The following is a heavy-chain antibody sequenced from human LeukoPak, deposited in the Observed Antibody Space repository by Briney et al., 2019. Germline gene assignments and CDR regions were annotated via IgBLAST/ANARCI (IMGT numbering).Heavy chain of an antibody. CDR3: ARCRYSSSPDFEY. Sequence: PSETLSLTCTVSGGSISSYYWSWIRQPPGKGLEWIGYIYYTGGTNYNPSLKSRVTISADTSKNQFFPRLNSVTSADTAVYYCARCRYSSSPDFEYWGQGALVTVSS. V-gene: IGHV4-59*01. J-gene: IGHJ4*02. CDR1: GGSISSYY. D-gene: IGHD6-13*01. CDR2: IYYTGGT.